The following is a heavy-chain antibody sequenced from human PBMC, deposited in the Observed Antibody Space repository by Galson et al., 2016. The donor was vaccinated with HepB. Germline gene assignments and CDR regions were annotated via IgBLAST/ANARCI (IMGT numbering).Heavy chain of an antibody. J-gene: IGHJ4*02. V-gene: IGHV4-61*01. Sequence: SETLSLTCTVSGDSVSSGSYYWSWIRQPPGKGPEWIGYIYYTGSTTYSPSLKSRVTISVDTSKNQFSLKLSSVSTADTAVYYCARFVEPDSSFDFWGRGSPVTVSS. CDR2: IYYTGST. CDR1: GDSVSSGSYY. CDR3: ARFVEPDSSFDF. D-gene: IGHD6-6*01.